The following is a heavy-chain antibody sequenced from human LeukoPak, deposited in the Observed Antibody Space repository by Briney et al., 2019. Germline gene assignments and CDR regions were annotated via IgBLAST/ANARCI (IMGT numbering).Heavy chain of an antibody. CDR2: IYSGGST. Sequence: PGGSLRLSCAASGFTVSSNYMSWVRQAPGKGLEWVSVIYSGGSTYYADSVKGRFTISRDNSENTLYLQMNSLRAEDTAVYYCAGDRQAYPMATMAVYWGQGTLVTVPS. J-gene: IGHJ4*02. V-gene: IGHV3-66*01. D-gene: IGHD5-24*01. CDR1: GFTVSSNY. CDR3: AGDRQAYPMATMAVY.